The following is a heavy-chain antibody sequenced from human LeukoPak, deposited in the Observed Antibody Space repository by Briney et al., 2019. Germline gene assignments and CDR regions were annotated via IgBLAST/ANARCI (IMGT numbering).Heavy chain of an antibody. D-gene: IGHD3-10*01. CDR3: AKGIHYYGSGSFDY. CDR2: ISGSGGST. J-gene: IGHJ4*02. CDR1: GFTVSTNY. Sequence: GGSLRLSCAASGFTVSTNYMSWVRQAPGKGLEWVSAISGSGGSTYYADSVKGRFTISRDNSKNTLYLQMNSLRAEDTAVYYCAKGIHYYGSGSFDYWGQGTLVTVSS. V-gene: IGHV3-23*01.